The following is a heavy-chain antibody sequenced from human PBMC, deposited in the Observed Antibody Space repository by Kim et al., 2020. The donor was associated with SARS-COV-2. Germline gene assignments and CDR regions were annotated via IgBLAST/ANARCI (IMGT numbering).Heavy chain of an antibody. CDR1: GGSISSGGYY. J-gene: IGHJ3*02. Sequence: SETLSLTCTVSGGSISSGGYYWSWIRQPPGKGLEWIGSIYYSGSNHYNPSLKNRVTISTDTSHNQFSLKVTSVTAADTAVYFCARLDYNGTPGAFDIWGQGTRVTVSS. CDR3: ARLDYNGTPGAFDI. V-gene: IGHV4-39*01. D-gene: IGHD4-4*01. CDR2: IYYSGSN.